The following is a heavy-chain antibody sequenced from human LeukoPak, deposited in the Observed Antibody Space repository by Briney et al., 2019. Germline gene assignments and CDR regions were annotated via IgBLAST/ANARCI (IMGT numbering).Heavy chain of an antibody. CDR1: GFTFSSYS. Sequence: GGSLRLSCAASGFTFSSYSMNWVRQAPGKGLEWVSYISSSSSTIYYADSVKGRFTIPRDNAKNSLYLQMNSLRAEDTGVYYCARLSSSWYDYWGQGTLVTVSS. D-gene: IGHD6-13*01. CDR2: ISSSSSTI. J-gene: IGHJ4*02. V-gene: IGHV3-48*01. CDR3: ARLSSSWYDY.